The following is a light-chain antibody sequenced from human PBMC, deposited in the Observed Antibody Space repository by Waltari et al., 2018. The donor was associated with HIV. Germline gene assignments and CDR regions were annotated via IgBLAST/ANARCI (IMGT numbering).Light chain of an antibody. J-gene: IGLJ3*02. CDR2: DNN. Sequence: QSVLTQPPSVSAAPGQKVTIPCPGSRSTIGNDYVSWYPHVPGAAPRLLIYDNNKRPAGIPDRFSGSKSGASATLDITGLQTGDEADYYCGTWDPRLSAGVFGGGTKLTVL. CDR3: GTWDPRLSAGV. V-gene: IGLV1-51*01. CDR1: RSTIGNDY.